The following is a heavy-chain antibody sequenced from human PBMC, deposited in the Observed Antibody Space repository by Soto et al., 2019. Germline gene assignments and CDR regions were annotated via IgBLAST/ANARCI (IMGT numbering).Heavy chain of an antibody. CDR3: ARGTLVDVDHLFRLAY. J-gene: IGHJ4*02. V-gene: IGHV4-34*01. D-gene: IGHD3-9*01. Sequence: SETLSLTCAVYGGSFGGYYWSWIRQRPGKGLEWIGEINHSGSTNYNPSPKSRVTISVDTSKNQFSLKLSSVTAADTAVYYCARGTLVDVDHLFRLAYPGQGTPVPVAS. CDR1: GGSFGGYY. CDR2: INHSGST.